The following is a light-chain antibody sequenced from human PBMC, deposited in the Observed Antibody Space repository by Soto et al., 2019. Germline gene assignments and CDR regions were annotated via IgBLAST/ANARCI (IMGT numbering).Light chain of an antibody. CDR3: QQYDSLPT. CDR2: DAS. V-gene: IGKV1-33*01. Sequence: DIQRTHPPCSLSPSGCDRVTVTWQASQDIGNYLSWYQQKPGKAPTLLIYDASNLETGVPSRFSGSGSGTDFTFTISSLQPEDIATYYCQQYDSLPTFGQGTRLEI. J-gene: IGKJ5*01. CDR1: QDIGNY.